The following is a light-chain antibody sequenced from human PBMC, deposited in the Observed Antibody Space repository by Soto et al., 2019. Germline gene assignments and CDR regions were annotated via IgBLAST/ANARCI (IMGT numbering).Light chain of an antibody. CDR1: QSLXSY. CDR2: AAS. J-gene: IGKJ5*01. V-gene: IGKV1-39*01. Sequence: DIQVTQSPSSLSASVGDRVTITCRASQSLXSYLNWYQQKPGKAPKLLXYAASSLQSGGPSRLSGSGSGTDFTLTISSLQPEYFSNYYCQQSYSTTITFGQGTRLEIK. CDR3: QQSYSTTIT.